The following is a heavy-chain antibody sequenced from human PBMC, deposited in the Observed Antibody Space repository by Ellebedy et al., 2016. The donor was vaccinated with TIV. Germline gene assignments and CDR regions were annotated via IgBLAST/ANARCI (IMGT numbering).Heavy chain of an antibody. J-gene: IGHJ4*02. Sequence: GGSLRLSCATSGFTSSSYNMNWVRQAPGRGLEWVSHISTSGHTKYYAESVKGRFTISRDNAKNSLYLQMNSLRDEDAAVYYCARDPADYWGQGTLVTVSS. V-gene: IGHV3-48*02. CDR1: GFTSSSYN. CDR2: ISTSGHTK. CDR3: ARDPADY.